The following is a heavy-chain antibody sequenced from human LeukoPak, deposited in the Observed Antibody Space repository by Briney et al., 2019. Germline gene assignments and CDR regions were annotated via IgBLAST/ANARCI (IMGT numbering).Heavy chain of an antibody. CDR1: GFTFSSYS. J-gene: IGHJ4*02. CDR2: ISSSSSTI. CDR3: ARPEGATTTY. V-gene: IGHV3-48*01. Sequence: PGGSLRLSCAASGFTFSSYSMNWVRQAPGKGLEWVSYISSSSSTIYYADSVKGRFTISRDNAKNSLYLQMNSLRAEDTAVYYCARPEGATTTYWGQGTLVTVPS. D-gene: IGHD1-26*01.